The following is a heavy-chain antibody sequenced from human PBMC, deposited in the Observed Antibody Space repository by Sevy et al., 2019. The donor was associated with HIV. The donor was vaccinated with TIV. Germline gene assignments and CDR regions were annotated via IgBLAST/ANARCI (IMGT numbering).Heavy chain of an antibody. J-gene: IGHJ4*02. D-gene: IGHD6-13*01. CDR3: AKDYYSSSWYSIDS. Sequence: GSSLRLSCAASGFKFDDYAMHWVRQAPGKGLGWVSGFSWNSDNVVYADSVKGRFTVSRANAKNSLYLQMNSLRVEDMALYYCAKDYYSSSWYSIDSWGQGTLVTVSS. CDR2: FSWNSDNV. CDR1: GFKFDDYA. V-gene: IGHV3-9*03.